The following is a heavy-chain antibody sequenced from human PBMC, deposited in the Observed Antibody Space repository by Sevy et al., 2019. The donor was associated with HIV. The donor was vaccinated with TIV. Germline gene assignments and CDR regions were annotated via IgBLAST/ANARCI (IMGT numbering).Heavy chain of an antibody. CDR3: ATTKEYYDSSGYPFDS. J-gene: IGHJ4*02. D-gene: IGHD3-22*01. V-gene: IGHV1-24*01. Sequence: ASVKVSCKVPGYTLTEFSMHWVRQAPGKGLEWMGTFDPEDGERIYSQKFQVRFTMTEDTSTHTAYMELNSLGSEDTAVYYCATTKEYYDSSGYPFDSWGQRTLVTDSS. CDR1: GYTLTEFS. CDR2: FDPEDGER.